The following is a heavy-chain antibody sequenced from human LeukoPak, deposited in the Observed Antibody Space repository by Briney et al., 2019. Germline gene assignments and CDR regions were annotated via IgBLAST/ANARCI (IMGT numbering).Heavy chain of an antibody. J-gene: IGHJ5*02. D-gene: IGHD3-22*01. CDR2: INHSGST. V-gene: IGHV4-34*01. CDR1: GGSFSGYY. Sequence: SETLSPTCAVYGGSFSGYYWSWIRQPPGKGLEWIGEINHSGSTNYNPSLKSRVTISVDTSKNQFSLKLSSVTAADTAVYYCARGTGSYYYDSSFSPWGQGTLVTVSS. CDR3: ARGTGSYYYDSSFSP.